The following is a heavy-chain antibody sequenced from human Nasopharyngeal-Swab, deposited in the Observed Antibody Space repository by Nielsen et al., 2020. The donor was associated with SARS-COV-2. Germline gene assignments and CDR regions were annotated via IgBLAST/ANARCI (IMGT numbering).Heavy chain of an antibody. CDR1: GFTFSSFW. V-gene: IGHV3-74*01. CDR3: ARGSGPHGSWDY. CDR2: ISGDGSST. J-gene: IGHJ4*02. Sequence: GESLKISCVASGFTFSSFWMHWVRQVPGKGLVWISRISGDGSSTSYADSVKGRLTISRDNAKNTLYLQINILTGEDTAVYHCARGSGPHGSWDYWGQGTLVTVSS. D-gene: IGHD1-26*01.